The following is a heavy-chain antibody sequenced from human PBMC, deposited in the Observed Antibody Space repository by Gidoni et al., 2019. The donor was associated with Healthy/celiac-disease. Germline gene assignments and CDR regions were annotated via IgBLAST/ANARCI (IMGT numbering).Heavy chain of an antibody. CDR3: ARVGAPIGCSGGSCYFGY. J-gene: IGHJ4*02. D-gene: IGHD2-15*01. CDR2: IKQDGSEK. Sequence: EVQLVESGGGLVQPGGSLRLSCAASGFTFSSYWLSWVRQAPGKGLEWVANIKQDGSEKYYVDSVKGRFTISRDNAKNSLYLQMNSLRAEDTAVYYCARVGAPIGCSGGSCYFGYWGQGTLVTVSS. V-gene: IGHV3-7*03. CDR1: GFTFSSYW.